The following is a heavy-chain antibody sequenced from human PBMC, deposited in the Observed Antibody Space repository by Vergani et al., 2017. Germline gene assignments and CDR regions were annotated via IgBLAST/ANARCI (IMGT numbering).Heavy chain of an antibody. CDR3: AREIRGYGDYVSAFDI. Sequence: VQLVESGGGLVQPGRSLRLSCTASGFTFGDYAMSWFRQAPGKGLEWVAVISYDGSNKYYADSVKGRFTISRDNSKNTLYLQMNSLRAEDTAVYYCAREIRGYGDYVSAFDIWGQGTMVTVSS. J-gene: IGHJ3*02. CDR1: GFTFGDYA. V-gene: IGHV3-30-3*01. D-gene: IGHD4-17*01. CDR2: ISYDGSNK.